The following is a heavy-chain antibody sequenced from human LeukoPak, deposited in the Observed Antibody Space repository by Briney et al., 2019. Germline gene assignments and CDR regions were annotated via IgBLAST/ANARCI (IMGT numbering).Heavy chain of an antibody. CDR1: GFTFSSYA. J-gene: IGHJ4*02. V-gene: IGHV3-30*04. Sequence: GSLRLSCAASGFTFSSYAMHWVRQAPGKGLEWVAVISYDGSNKYYADSVKGRFTISRDNSKNTLYLQMNSLRAEDTAVYYCAKEEGPYSSGWYVYWGQGTLVTVSS. D-gene: IGHD6-19*01. CDR3: AKEEGPYSSGWYVY. CDR2: ISYDGSNK.